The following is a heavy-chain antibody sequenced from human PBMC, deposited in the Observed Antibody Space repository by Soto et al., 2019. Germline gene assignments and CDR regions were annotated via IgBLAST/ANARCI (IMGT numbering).Heavy chain of an antibody. V-gene: IGHV3-11*01. Sequence: RLSCAASGFTFSDYYMSWIRQAPGKGLAWVSYISSSGSPIYYADSVKGRFTISRDNAKNSLYLPMNSLRAEDTAVYYCARGGVCHIDWLPPLVYWGPGTLVTASS. J-gene: IGHJ4*02. D-gene: IGHD3-9*01. CDR3: ARGGVCHIDWLPPLVY. CDR1: GFTFSDYY. CDR2: ISSSGSPI.